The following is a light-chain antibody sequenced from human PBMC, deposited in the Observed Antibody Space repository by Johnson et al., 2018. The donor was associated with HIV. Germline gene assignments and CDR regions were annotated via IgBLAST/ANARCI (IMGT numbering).Light chain of an antibody. CDR3: GTWDTRLSARHV. Sequence: QSVLSQPPSVSAAPGQKVTISCSGSSSNIGNNYVSWYQQLPGRAPKLLIYDNNKRSSGIPDRISGSKSGTSATLGITGLHTGDEADYDCGTWDTRLSARHVFGTGTSVTVL. V-gene: IGLV1-51*01. J-gene: IGLJ1*01. CDR2: DNN. CDR1: SSNIGNNY.